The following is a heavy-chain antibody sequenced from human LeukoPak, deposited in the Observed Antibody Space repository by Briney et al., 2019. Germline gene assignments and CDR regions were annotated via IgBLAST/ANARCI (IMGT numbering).Heavy chain of an antibody. D-gene: IGHD2-15*01. CDR2: INAGNGNT. V-gene: IGHV1-3*01. CDR1: GYTFTGYA. J-gene: IGHJ4*02. Sequence: GASVKVSCKASGYTFTGYAMHWVRQAPGQRLEWMGWINAGNGNTKYSQKFQGRVTITRDTSASTAYMELSSLRSEDTAVYYCARELGYCSGGSCLHEDYWGQGTLVTVSS. CDR3: ARELGYCSGGSCLHEDY.